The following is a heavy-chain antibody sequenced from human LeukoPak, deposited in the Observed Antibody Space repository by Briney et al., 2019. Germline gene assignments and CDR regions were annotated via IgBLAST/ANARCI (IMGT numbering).Heavy chain of an antibody. Sequence: TFNXSAIXXVRQAPGQGLEGXGXIIPLFGTAGYAQKFQGRVTITKDESTRTVYLELTSLTSDDTAVYYCARDVHGDYGSGWFDPWGQGTLVSVSS. CDR1: TFNXSA. D-gene: IGHD4-17*01. CDR2: IIPLFGTA. CDR3: ARDVHGDYGSGWFDP. V-gene: IGHV1-69*05. J-gene: IGHJ5*02.